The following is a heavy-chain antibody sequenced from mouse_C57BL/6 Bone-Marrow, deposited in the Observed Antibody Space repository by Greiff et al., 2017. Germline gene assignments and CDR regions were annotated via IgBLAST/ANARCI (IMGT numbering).Heavy chain of an antibody. CDR1: ASTFTSSW. CDR3: ARGVAFAY. D-gene: IGHD1-1*02. J-gene: IGHJ3*01. Sequence: QVQLQQPGADFLKPGASVKLSCKASASTFTSSWMQWVNQRPGRGLEWIGEIDPSDSYTNYNQKFKGKATLTVDTSSSTADMQLSSLTSEDSAVYYCARGVAFAYWGQGTLVTVSA. V-gene: IGHV1-50*01. CDR2: IDPSDSYT.